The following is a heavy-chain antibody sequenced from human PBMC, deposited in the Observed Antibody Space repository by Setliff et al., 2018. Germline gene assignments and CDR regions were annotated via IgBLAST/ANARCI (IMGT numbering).Heavy chain of an antibody. CDR1: GFTFRTFS. CDR3: ARSENCFSTHCSPYDY. J-gene: IGHJ4*02. V-gene: IGHV3-21*01. D-gene: IGHD2-2*01. CDR2: ISTWI. Sequence: PGGSLRLSCAASGFTFRTFSMHWVRQAPGKGLEWVSSISTWIYYADSVKGRFTISRDNAKNSLYLQMNSLRAEDTATYYCARSENCFSTHCSPYDYWGQGTLVTVS.